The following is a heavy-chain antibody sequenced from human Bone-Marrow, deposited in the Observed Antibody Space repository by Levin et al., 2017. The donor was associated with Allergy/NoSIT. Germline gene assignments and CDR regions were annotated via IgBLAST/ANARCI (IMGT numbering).Heavy chain of an antibody. CDR2: INENSDTI. J-gene: IGHJ4*02. CDR3: ASGPISDY. Sequence: GGSLRLSCEASGFSFSDYEMTWVRQAPGKGLEWISYINENSDTIYYADSVKGRFTISRDNAKNSLYLQMNSLRADDTAVYYCASGPISDYWGQGAQVSVSS. V-gene: IGHV3-48*01. D-gene: IGHD3-3*01. CDR1: GFSFSDYE.